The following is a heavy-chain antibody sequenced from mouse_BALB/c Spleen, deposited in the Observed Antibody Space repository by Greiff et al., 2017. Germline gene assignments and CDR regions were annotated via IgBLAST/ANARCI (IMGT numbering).Heavy chain of an antibody. Sequence: VQLQQPGAELVKPGASVKLSCKASGYTFTSYWMHWVKQRPGQGLEWIGEINPSNGRTNYNEKFKSKATLTVDKSSSTAYMQLSSLTSEDSAVYYCARLYYDRGYFDYWGQGTTLTVSS. CDR1: GYTFTSYW. J-gene: IGHJ2*01. D-gene: IGHD2-4*01. V-gene: IGHV1S81*02. CDR2: INPSNGRT. CDR3: ARLYYDRGYFDY.